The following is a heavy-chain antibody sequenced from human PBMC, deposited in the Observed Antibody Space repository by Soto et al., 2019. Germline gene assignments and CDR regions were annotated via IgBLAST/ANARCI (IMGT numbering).Heavy chain of an antibody. Sequence: SETLSLTCAVYGGSFSGYYWSWIRQPPGKGLEWIGEINHSGSTDYNPSLKSRVTISVDTSKNQFSLRLSSVTAADTAVYYCARGGGAGYSSSWYPIDYYYYGMDVWGQGTTVT. J-gene: IGHJ6*02. CDR2: INHSGST. V-gene: IGHV4-34*01. CDR3: ARGGGAGYSSSWYPIDYYYYGMDV. D-gene: IGHD6-13*01. CDR1: GGSFSGYY.